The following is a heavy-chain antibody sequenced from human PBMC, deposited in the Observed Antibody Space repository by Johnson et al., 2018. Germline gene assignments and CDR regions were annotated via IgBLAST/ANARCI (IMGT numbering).Heavy chain of an antibody. V-gene: IGHV1-69*01. CDR1: GGTFSSYA. D-gene: IGHD6-13*01. Sequence: QVQLVQSGAEVKKPGSSVKVSCKASGGTFSSYAISWVRQAPGQGLEWMGGIIPIFGTANYAQKFQGSVTITADESTSTAYRELSSLRSEDTAVYYCATRGGGIAAGYYYYGMDVWGQGTTVTVSS. CDR2: IIPIFGTA. J-gene: IGHJ6*02. CDR3: ATRGGGIAAGYYYYGMDV.